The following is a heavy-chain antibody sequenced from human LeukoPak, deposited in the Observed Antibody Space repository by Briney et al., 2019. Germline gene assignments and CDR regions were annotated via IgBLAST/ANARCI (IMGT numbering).Heavy chain of an antibody. Sequence: SETLSLTCTVSGGSISSGSYYWSWLRQPPGKGLEWIGSIYYSGSTYYNPSLKSRVTISVDTSKNQFSLKLSSVTAADTAVYYCASRREIRLWFGEFNYYFDYWGQGTLVTVSS. CDR3: ASRREIRLWFGEFNYYFDY. J-gene: IGHJ4*02. CDR2: IYYSGST. V-gene: IGHV4-39*07. CDR1: GGSISSGSYY. D-gene: IGHD3-10*01.